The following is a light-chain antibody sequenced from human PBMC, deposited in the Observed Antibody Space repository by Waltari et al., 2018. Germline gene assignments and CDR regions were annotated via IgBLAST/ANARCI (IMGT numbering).Light chain of an antibody. CDR3: MQALQTPDS. J-gene: IGKJ2*03. CDR2: LGS. Sequence: DIVMTQSPLSLPVTPGEPASISFRSSQSLLHSNGYTYLDWYLQKPGQSPQLLIYLGSNRASGVPDRFSGSGSGTDFTLKISRVEAEDVGVYYCMQALQTPDSFGQGTKLEIK. V-gene: IGKV2-28*01. CDR1: QSLLHSNGYTY.